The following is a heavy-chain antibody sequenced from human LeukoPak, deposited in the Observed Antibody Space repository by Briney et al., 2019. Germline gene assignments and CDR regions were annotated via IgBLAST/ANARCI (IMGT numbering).Heavy chain of an antibody. V-gene: IGHV1-8*02. J-gene: IGHJ5*02. CDR1: GYSFTNYD. D-gene: IGHD7-27*01. CDR3: ARGLGTYWGKDFLNWFDP. CDR2: VNPNNGDA. Sequence: ASVKVSCKASGYSFTNYDIDWVRQAAGQGLEWKGWVNPNNGDAGFSQKFQGRVTLTSNTSLTTAYMELTSLTSEDTAVYYCARGLGTYWGKDFLNWFDPWGQGTLVTVSS.